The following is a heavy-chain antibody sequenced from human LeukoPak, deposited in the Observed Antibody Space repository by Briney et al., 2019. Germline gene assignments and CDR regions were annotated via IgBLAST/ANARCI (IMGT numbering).Heavy chain of an antibody. J-gene: IGHJ5*02. CDR3: ARFVLPYFDWTPSGFDP. Sequence: GGSLRLSCAASGFTFNNYWMTWVRQAPGKGLEWVANIKQDANEKYYLDSVKGRFTISRDNAKNSLYLQMNSLRAEDTAVYYCARFVLPYFDWTPSGFDPWGQGPWSPSPQ. D-gene: IGHD3-9*01. CDR2: IKQDANEK. CDR1: GFTFNNYW. V-gene: IGHV3-7*03.